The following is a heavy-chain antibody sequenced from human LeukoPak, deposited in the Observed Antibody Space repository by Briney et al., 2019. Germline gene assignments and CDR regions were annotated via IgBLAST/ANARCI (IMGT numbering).Heavy chain of an antibody. CDR1: GYTFTTYG. V-gene: IGHV1-18*01. CDR2: ISAYNGNT. Sequence: GASVKVSCKASGYTFTTYGISWVRQAPGQGLEWMAWISAYNGNTNYAQNLQGRFTMTTDTSTTTAYMEVRSLRSDDTAVFYCARVDILTGYYFFDSWGQGTLVTVSS. D-gene: IGHD3-9*01. J-gene: IGHJ4*02. CDR3: ARVDILTGYYFFDS.